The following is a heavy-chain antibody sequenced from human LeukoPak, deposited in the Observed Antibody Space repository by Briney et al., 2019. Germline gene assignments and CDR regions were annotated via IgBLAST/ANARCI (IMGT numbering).Heavy chain of an antibody. V-gene: IGHV3-9*01. Sequence: GGCLRLSCAACGFTFDDYAMHWVGQTPGKGLEWVSGISWNSGSIGYADSVKGRFTISRDNAKNSLYLQMNSLRAEETAFYYCAKGDCGGDCFDAFDIWGQGTMVTVSS. D-gene: IGHD2-21*02. CDR1: GFTFDDYA. J-gene: IGHJ3*02. CDR3: AKGDCGGDCFDAFDI. CDR2: ISWNSGSI.